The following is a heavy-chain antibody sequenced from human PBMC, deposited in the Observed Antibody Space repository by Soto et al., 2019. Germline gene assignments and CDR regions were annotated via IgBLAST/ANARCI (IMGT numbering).Heavy chain of an antibody. CDR1: GYTFTSYG. CDR2: ISAYNGNT. D-gene: IGHD3-3*01. J-gene: IGHJ6*02. Sequence: QVQLVQSGAEVKKPGASVKVSCKASGYTFTSYGISWVRQAPGQGLERMGWISAYNGNTNYAQKLQGRVTMTTDTSTSTAYMELRSLRSDDTAVYYCARVITIFGVAERYYYYYGMDVWGQGTTVTVSS. CDR3: ARVITIFGVAERYYYYYGMDV. V-gene: IGHV1-18*01.